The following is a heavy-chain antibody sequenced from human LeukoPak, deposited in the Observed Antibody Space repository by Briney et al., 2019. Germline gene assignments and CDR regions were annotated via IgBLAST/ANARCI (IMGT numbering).Heavy chain of an antibody. CDR2: IKQDGSEK. V-gene: IGHV3-7*05. CDR1: GFTFSSYW. CDR3: ARDKSWGAPYYFDY. J-gene: IGHJ4*02. D-gene: IGHD3-16*01. Sequence: GGSLRLSCAASGFTFSSYWMSWVRQAPGKGLEWVTTIKQDGSEKYYVDSVKGRFTISRDNAKNSLYLQMNSLRAEDTAVYYCARDKSWGAPYYFDYWGQGTLVTVSS.